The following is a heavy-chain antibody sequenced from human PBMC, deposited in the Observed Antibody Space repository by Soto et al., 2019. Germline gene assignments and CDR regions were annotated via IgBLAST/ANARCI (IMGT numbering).Heavy chain of an antibody. Sequence: QVQLVQSGAEVKKPGSSVKVSCKTSGGTFSTYTLSWVRQAPGQGLEWMGKIIPILGTTTYALKFQGRVTXXADKSTSTAFMDLSSLISEDTAVYYCARAGPDPSRKGGLDVWGQGTTVTVSS. CDR1: GGTFSTYT. V-gene: IGHV1-69*08. J-gene: IGHJ6*02. CDR3: ARAGPDPSRKGGLDV. CDR2: IIPILGTT. D-gene: IGHD6-13*01.